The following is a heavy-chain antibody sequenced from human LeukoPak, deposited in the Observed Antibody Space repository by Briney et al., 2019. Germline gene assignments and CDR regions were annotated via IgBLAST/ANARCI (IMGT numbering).Heavy chain of an antibody. CDR3: ATTKYDILTGYYSNYYFDY. D-gene: IGHD3-9*01. CDR2: ISAPSSGGT. Sequence: GGSLRLSCAASGFTFSTYAMSWVRQAPGKGLEWVSAISAPSSGGTYYADSVKGRFTISRDNSKNTLYLQMNSLRAEDTAVYYCATTKYDILTGYYSNYYFDYWGQGTLVTVSS. J-gene: IGHJ4*02. CDR1: GFTFSTYA. V-gene: IGHV3-23*01.